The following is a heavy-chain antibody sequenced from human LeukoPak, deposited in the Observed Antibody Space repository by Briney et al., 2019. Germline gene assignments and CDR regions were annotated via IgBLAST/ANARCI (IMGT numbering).Heavy chain of an antibody. CDR3: ASELSGSYSMGLGFDY. V-gene: IGHV1-46*01. J-gene: IGHJ4*02. Sequence: GASVKVSCKASGYTFTSYYMHWVRQAPGQGLEWMGIINPSGGSTSYAQKFQGRVTMTRDMSTSTVYMELSSLRSEDTAVYYCASELSGSYSMGLGFDYWGQGTLVTVSS. D-gene: IGHD1-26*01. CDR2: INPSGGST. CDR1: GYTFTSYY.